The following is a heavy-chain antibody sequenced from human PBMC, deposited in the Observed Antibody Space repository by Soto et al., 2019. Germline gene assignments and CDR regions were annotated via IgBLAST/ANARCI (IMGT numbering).Heavy chain of an antibody. CDR1: DGSISNFF. CDR3: QGGDF. D-gene: IGHD3-16*01. V-gene: IGHV4-34*01. CDR2: INDSGST. J-gene: IGHJ4*02. Sequence: SETLSLTCTVSDGSISNFFWSWIRQSPDKGLEWIGEINDSGSTYYNPSFKSRLTISVDTSKSQISLRLTSLTAADSAVYYCQGGDFWGQGTRVTVSS.